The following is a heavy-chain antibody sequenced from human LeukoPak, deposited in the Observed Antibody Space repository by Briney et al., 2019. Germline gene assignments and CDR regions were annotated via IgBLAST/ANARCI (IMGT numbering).Heavy chain of an antibody. CDR1: GGTFTSHT. Sequence: SVKVPCKASGGTFTSHTFIWVRQAPGQGLEWMGGVTPMFGTTNYAQKFQGRLTITTDGSASTAYMELSSLRFEDTAVYYCARSHGEYYHTSSYYYDYWGQGTLVTVSS. CDR3: ARSHGEYYHTSSYYYDY. CDR2: VTPMFGTT. D-gene: IGHD3-22*01. V-gene: IGHV1-69*05. J-gene: IGHJ4*02.